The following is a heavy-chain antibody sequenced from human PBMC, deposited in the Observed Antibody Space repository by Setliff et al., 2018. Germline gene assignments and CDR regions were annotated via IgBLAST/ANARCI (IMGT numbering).Heavy chain of an antibody. Sequence: ASVKVSCKASGGTFSSYAISWVRQAPGQGLEWMGGFDPEDGETIYAQKFQGRVTMTEDTSTDTAYMELSSLRSEDTAVYYCATSTWELGGFDYWGQGTLVTVSS. CDR3: ATSTWELGGFDY. CDR2: FDPEDGET. V-gene: IGHV1-24*01. J-gene: IGHJ4*02. D-gene: IGHD1-26*01. CDR1: GGTFSSYA.